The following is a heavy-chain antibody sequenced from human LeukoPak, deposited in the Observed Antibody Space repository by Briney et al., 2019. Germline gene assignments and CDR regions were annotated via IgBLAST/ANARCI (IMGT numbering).Heavy chain of an antibody. V-gene: IGHV3-30*04. D-gene: IGHD2-15*01. CDR1: GFTFSSYA. J-gene: IGHJ3*02. CDR2: ISYAGNNK. CDR3: ARVSCSGGSCYSGGNWNDVTWSSAFDI. Sequence: GGSLRLSCVASGFTFSSYAMHWVRQAPGKGLLWVAVISYAGNNKYYADSVKGRFTLSRDNSKNTLYLQMNSLRAEDTAVYYCARVSCSGGSCYSGGNWNDVTWSSAFDIWGQGTMVTVSS.